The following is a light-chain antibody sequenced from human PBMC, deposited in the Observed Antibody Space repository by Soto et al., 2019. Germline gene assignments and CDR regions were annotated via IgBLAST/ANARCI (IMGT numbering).Light chain of an antibody. V-gene: IGLV1-51*01. CDR1: SSNIGDNS. CDR2: DNN. Sequence: QSFLTQPPSMSAAPGQMVAISCSGTSSNIGDNSVSWYQHFPGTAPKVLIYDNNRRPSGIPDRFSGSKSGTSATLTIIGLQTGDEADYYCATWDSALSAGVFGGGTKVTVL. CDR3: ATWDSALSAGV. J-gene: IGLJ3*02.